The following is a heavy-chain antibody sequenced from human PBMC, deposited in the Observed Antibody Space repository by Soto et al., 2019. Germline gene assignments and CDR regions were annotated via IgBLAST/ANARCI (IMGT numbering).Heavy chain of an antibody. CDR2: IYHSGST. D-gene: IGHD4-17*01. Sequence: SETLSLTCSVSGGSISSGGYSWSWIRQPPGKGLEWIGYIYHSGSTYYNPSLKGRVTISVDRSKNQFSLKLSSVTAANTAVYYCARASTTVTTLDYWGQGTLVTVSS. CDR1: GGSISSGGYS. CDR3: ARASTTVTTLDY. V-gene: IGHV4-30-2*01. J-gene: IGHJ4*02.